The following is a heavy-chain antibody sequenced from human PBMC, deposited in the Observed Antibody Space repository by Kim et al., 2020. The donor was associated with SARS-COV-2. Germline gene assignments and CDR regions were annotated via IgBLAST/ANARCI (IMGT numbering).Heavy chain of an antibody. CDR3: AKDVRWGRIDY. V-gene: IGHV3-30*18. J-gene: IGHJ4*02. CDR2: ISYDGSNK. Sequence: GGSLRLSCAASGFTFSSYGMHWVRQAPGKGLEWVAVISYDGSNKYYADSVKGRFTISRDNSKNTLYPQMNSLRAEDTAVYYCAKDVRWGRIDYWGQGTLVTVSS. CDR1: GFTFSSYG. D-gene: IGHD7-27*01.